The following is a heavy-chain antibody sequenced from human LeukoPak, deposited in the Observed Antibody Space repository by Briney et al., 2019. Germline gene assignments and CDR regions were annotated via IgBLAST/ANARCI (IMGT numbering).Heavy chain of an antibody. D-gene: IGHD6-6*01. CDR3: AKDLWGSIAARHYYYYYMDV. Sequence: PGRSLRLSCAASGFTFSSYAMHWVRQAPGKGLEWVAVISYDGSNKYYADSVKGRFTISRDNSKNSLYLQMNSLRTEDTALYYCAKDLWGSIAARHYYYYYMDVWGKGTTVTVSS. CDR2: ISYDGSNK. CDR1: GFTFSSYA. V-gene: IGHV3-30*04. J-gene: IGHJ6*03.